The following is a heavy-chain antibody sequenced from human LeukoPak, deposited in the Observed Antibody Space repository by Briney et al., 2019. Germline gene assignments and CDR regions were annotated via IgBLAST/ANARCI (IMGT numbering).Heavy chain of an antibody. V-gene: IGHV4-30-2*01. J-gene: IGHJ6*02. D-gene: IGHD3-16*01. CDR2: IYHSGST. CDR3: ARRSCPFWGSCGMDV. Sequence: PSETLSLTCAVSGGSISSGGYSWSWIRQPPGKGLEWIGYIYHSGSTYYNPSLKSRVTISVDRSKNQFSLKLSSVTAADTAVYYCARRSCPFWGSCGMDVWGLGTTVTVSS. CDR1: GGSISSGGYS.